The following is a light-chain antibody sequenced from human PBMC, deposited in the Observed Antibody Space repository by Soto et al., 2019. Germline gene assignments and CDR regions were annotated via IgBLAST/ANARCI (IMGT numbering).Light chain of an antibody. CDR2: DAS. CDR1: QSGSSSY. J-gene: IGKJ2*01. Sequence: EIVLTQSPATLSLSPGERATLSCGASQSGSSSYLAWYQRKPGLAPRLLIYDASSSATGIPDRFSGSGSGTDFTLSISRLEPEDFAVHYCQQYGSSPYTFGQGTKLDIK. CDR3: QQYGSSPYT. V-gene: IGKV3D-20*01.